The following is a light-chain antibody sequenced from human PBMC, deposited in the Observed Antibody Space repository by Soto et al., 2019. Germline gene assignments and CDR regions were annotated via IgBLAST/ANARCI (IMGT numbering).Light chain of an antibody. V-gene: IGLV1-47*02. Sequence: QSVLTQPPSASGTPGQRVTISCSGSSSNIGSNYVYWYQQLPGTAPKLLIYSDVNRPSGVPYRFSASKSGTSASLTITGLQTEDEVHYYCQSYDSGVSASVFGGGTKVTVL. CDR3: QSYDSGVSASV. J-gene: IGLJ2*01. CDR2: SDV. CDR1: SSNIGSNY.